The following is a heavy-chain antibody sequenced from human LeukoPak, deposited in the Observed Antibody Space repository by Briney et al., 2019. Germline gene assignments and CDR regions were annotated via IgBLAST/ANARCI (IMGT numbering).Heavy chain of an antibody. CDR3: ARGWFAELLFDI. V-gene: IGHV4-38-2*02. CDR1: GYSISSGYY. Sequence: SETLSLTRTVAGYSISSGYYWGWLRQSPGKGLEWIASIYHTGETHYHPSLKSRVSISVDTSNNQFSLRSTSATAADTAMYYCARGWFAELLFDIWGQGTLVTVSS. D-gene: IGHD3-10*01. CDR2: IYHTGET. J-gene: IGHJ4*02.